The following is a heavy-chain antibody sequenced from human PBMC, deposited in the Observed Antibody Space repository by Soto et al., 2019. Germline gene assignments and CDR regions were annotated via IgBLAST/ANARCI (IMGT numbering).Heavy chain of an antibody. V-gene: IGHV4-39*01. CDR2: IYSSGST. CDR3: ATPVSSGYQAFEV. J-gene: IGHJ3*01. D-gene: IGHD3-22*01. Sequence: QLQLQESGPGLVKPSETLSLTCTISGGSIISSSYYWGWIRQPPGKGLGWIGSIYSSGSTYYNPSLKSRVTISVDTSKNQFSLKLSSVTAADTAVHYFATPVSSGYQAFEVWGQGTMVTVSS. CDR1: GGSIISSSYY.